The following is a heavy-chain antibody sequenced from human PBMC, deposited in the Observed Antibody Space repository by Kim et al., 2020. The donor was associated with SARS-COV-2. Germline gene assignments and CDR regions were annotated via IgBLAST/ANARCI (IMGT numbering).Heavy chain of an antibody. J-gene: IGHJ6*02. CDR2: INPNSGGT. CDR3: ARANDILTGYYGTDYYYYGMDV. Sequence: PSVKVSCKASGYTFTGYYMHWVRQAPGQGLEWMGWINPNSGGTNYAQKFQGWVTMTRDTSISTAYMELSRLRSDDTAVYYCARANDILTGYYGTDYYYYGMDVWGQGTTVTVSS. V-gene: IGHV1-2*04. CDR1: GYTFTGYY. D-gene: IGHD3-9*01.